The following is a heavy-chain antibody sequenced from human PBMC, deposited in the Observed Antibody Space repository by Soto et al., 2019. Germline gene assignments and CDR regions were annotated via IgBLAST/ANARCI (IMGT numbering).Heavy chain of an antibody. Sequence: ASVKVSCKASGYTFTSYGISWVRQAPGQGLEWMGWISAYNGNTNYAQKLQGRVTMTTDTSTSTAYMELRSLRSDDTAVYYCARDHTIFGVVITRGHYFDYWGQGTLVTVS. CDR1: GYTFTSYG. D-gene: IGHD3-3*01. V-gene: IGHV1-18*01. J-gene: IGHJ4*02. CDR2: ISAYNGNT. CDR3: ARDHTIFGVVITRGHYFDY.